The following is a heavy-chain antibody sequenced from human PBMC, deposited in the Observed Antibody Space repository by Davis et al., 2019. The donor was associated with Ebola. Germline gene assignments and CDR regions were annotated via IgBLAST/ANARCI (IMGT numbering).Heavy chain of an antibody. J-gene: IGHJ6*02. CDR2: INHSGST. D-gene: IGHD2-15*01. CDR3: ARVGRAQVVEYYYYGMDV. Sequence: PSETLSLTCAVYGGSFSGYYWSWIRQPPGKGLEWIGEINHSGSTNYNPSLKSRVTISVDTSKNQFSLKLSSVTAADTAVYYCARVGRAQVVEYYYYGMDVWGQGTTVTVSS. CDR1: GGSFSGYY. V-gene: IGHV4-34*01.